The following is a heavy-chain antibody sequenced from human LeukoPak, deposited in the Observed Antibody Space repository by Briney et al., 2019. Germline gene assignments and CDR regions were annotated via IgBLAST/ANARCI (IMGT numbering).Heavy chain of an antibody. J-gene: IGHJ5*02. CDR2: ISGSGGST. Sequence: GGSLRLSCAASGFTFSSYAMSWVRQAPGKGLEWVSAISGSGGSTYYADSVKGRFTISRDNSKNTLYLQMNSLRAEDTAVYDCAKESLYCSSTSCQGGHNWFDPWGQGTLVTVSS. V-gene: IGHV3-23*01. D-gene: IGHD2-2*01. CDR3: AKESLYCSSTSCQGGHNWFDP. CDR1: GFTFSSYA.